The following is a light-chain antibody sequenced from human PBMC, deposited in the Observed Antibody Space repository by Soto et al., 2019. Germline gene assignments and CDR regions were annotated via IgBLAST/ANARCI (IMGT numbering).Light chain of an antibody. CDR3: QQHGSSPRT. J-gene: IGKJ1*01. CDR2: DAS. Sequence: EIVMTQSPATLSVSPGERATLSCRASQSVSSNLAWYQQKPGQAPRLLIYDASTRATGVPARFSGSGSGTEFTLTISRLEPEDFAVYYCQQHGSSPRTFGQGTKVDIK. V-gene: IGKV3-15*01. CDR1: QSVSSN.